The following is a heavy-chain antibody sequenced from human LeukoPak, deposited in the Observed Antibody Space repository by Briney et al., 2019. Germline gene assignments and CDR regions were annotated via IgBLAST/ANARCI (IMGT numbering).Heavy chain of an antibody. D-gene: IGHD5-18*01. V-gene: IGHV4-59*08. CDR2: IYYSGNT. CDR1: GGSISSYY. Sequence: PSETLSLTCTVSGGSISSYYWSWIRQPPGKGLEWIGYIYYSGNTDYNPSLKSRLTISLDTSKNQFSLKLNSMTAADTAVYYCARGGYNYGYIYWGQGTLVTVSS. J-gene: IGHJ4*02. CDR3: ARGGYNYGYIY.